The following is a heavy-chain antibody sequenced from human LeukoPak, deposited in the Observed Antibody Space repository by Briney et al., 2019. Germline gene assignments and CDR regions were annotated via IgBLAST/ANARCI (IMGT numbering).Heavy chain of an antibody. CDR1: GFTFSGYA. Sequence: PGGSLRLSCAASGFTFSGYAMSWVRQAPGKGLEWVSDISGSGGSTYYADSVKGRFTISRDNSKNTLYLQMNSLRAGDTAVYYCAKARIPSGNGYYSDWGQGTLVTVPS. D-gene: IGHD3-22*01. CDR3: AKARIPSGNGYYSD. V-gene: IGHV3-23*01. CDR2: ISGSGGST. J-gene: IGHJ4*02.